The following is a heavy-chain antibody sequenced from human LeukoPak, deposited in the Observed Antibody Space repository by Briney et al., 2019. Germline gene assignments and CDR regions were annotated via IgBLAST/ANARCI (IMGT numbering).Heavy chain of an antibody. J-gene: IGHJ5*02. CDR1: GGSISSGGYY. CDR2: IYYSGST. CDR3: ARVSYDFWSGSHWFDP. V-gene: IGHV4-31*03. D-gene: IGHD3-3*01. Sequence: SETLSLTCTVSGGSISSGGYYWSWLRQHPGQGLEWVGYIYYSGSTYYNPSLKSRVTISVDTSKNQFSLKLSSVTAADTAVYYCARVSYDFWSGSHWFDPWGQGTLVTVSS.